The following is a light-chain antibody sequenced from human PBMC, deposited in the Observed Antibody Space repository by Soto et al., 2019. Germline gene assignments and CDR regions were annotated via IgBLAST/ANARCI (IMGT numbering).Light chain of an antibody. CDR1: QSISNF. CDR2: AAS. Sequence: DIQITQSPSSLSASLGYRANITFRSSQSISNFLNWFQHKPGKAPKVPISAASTLQSGVPSRFSGSVSGTDFTLTISSLQTEDSASYYCQQYYNSVLTFGGGTKVDIK. CDR3: QQYYNSVLT. J-gene: IGKJ4*01. V-gene: IGKV1-39*01.